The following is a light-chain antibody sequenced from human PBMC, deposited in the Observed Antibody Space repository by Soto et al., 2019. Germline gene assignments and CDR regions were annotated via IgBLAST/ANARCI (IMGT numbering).Light chain of an antibody. CDR3: QTWGTGTVV. CDR2: LNSDGSH. Sequence: QPVLTQSPSASASLGASVKLTCTLSSGHSSYAIAWHQQQPEEGPRYLMKLNSDGSHSKGDGIPDRLSGSSSGAERYLTSSSLQSEDEADYYCQTWGTGTVVFGGGTKLTVL. V-gene: IGLV4-69*01. CDR1: SGHSSYA. J-gene: IGLJ2*01.